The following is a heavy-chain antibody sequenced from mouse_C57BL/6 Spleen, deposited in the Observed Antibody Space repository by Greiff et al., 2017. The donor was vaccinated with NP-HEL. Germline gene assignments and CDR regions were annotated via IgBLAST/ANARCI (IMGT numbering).Heavy chain of an antibody. CDR2: IDPSDSYT. Sequence: VQLQQPGAELVMPGASVKLSCKASGYTFTSYWMHWVKQRPGQGLEWIGEIDPSDSYTNYNQKFKGKSTLTVDKSSSTAYMQLSSLTSEDSAVYYCARSTYYSNPAYWGQGTTLTVSS. J-gene: IGHJ2*01. D-gene: IGHD2-5*01. CDR1: GYTFTSYW. CDR3: ARSTYYSNPAY. V-gene: IGHV1-69*01.